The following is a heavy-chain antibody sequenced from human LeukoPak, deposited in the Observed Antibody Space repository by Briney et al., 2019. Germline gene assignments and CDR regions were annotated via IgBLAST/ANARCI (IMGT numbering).Heavy chain of an antibody. J-gene: IGHJ4*02. CDR2: ISYDGSNK. CDR1: GFTFSSYA. CDR3: ARGYSGSYLLAPFDY. V-gene: IGHV3-30-3*01. Sequence: GGSLRLSCAASGFTFSSYAMHWVRQAPGKGLEWVAVISYDGSNKYYADSVKGRFTISRDNPKNTLYLQMNSLRAEDTAVYYCARGYSGSYLLAPFDYWGQGTLVTVSS. D-gene: IGHD1-26*01.